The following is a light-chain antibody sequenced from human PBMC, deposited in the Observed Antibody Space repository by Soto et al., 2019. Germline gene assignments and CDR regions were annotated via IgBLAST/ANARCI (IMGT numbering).Light chain of an antibody. Sequence: SYELTQPPSVSVSPGQTANITCSGDKLGDKYACWYQQRPGQSPVLVIYQHSKRPSGIPERFSGSNSGNTATLTISGTQAMDEDDYYCQAWDSSTANVVFGGGTKLTVL. CDR3: QAWDSSTANVV. CDR1: KLGDKY. CDR2: QHS. V-gene: IGLV3-1*01. J-gene: IGLJ2*01.